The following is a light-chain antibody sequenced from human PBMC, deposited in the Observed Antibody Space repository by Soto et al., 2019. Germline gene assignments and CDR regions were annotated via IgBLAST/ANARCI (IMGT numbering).Light chain of an antibody. V-gene: IGKV3-15*01. CDR2: AAS. CDR3: QQYNNWPHTT. J-gene: IGKJ3*01. Sequence: EIVMTQSPATLSVSPGERATLSCRASQSVSGNLAWYQQKPGQAPRLLIYAASTRATGIPARFSGSGSGTEFTLTISSLQSEDFAVYYCQQYNNWPHTTLGPGTKVDIK. CDR1: QSVSGN.